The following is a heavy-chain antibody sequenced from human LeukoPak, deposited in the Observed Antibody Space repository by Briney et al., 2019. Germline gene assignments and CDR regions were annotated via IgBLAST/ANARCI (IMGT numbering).Heavy chain of an antibody. D-gene: IGHD3-10*01. CDR2: ISGSGGST. J-gene: IGHJ4*02. V-gene: IGHV3-23*01. Sequence: PGGSLRLSCAASGFTFSSYAMSWVRQAPGKGLEWVSAISGSGGSTYYADSVKGRFTISRDNSKNTLYLQMNSLRAEDTAVYYCAKSSYGSGSYYSYLFDYWGQGTLVTVSS. CDR3: AKSSYGSGSYYSYLFDY. CDR1: GFTFSSYA.